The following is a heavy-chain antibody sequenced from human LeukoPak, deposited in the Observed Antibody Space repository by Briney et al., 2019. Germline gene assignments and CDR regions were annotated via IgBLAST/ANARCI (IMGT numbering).Heavy chain of an antibody. CDR3: ARDLGSGSPTPDY. CDR2: MNHYENT. J-gene: IGHJ4*02. CDR1: GGSFSGYY. D-gene: IGHD3-10*01. Sequence: SETLSLTCAVYGGSFSGYYWSWIRQPPGKGLEWIGEMNHYENTNYNPSLKSRVTISIDASKNQFSLKLTSVTAADTAVYYCARDLGSGSPTPDYWGQGTLVTVSS. V-gene: IGHV4-34*01.